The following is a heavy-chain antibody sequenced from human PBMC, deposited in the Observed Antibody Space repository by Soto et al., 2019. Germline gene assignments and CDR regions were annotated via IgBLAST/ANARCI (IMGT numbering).Heavy chain of an antibody. V-gene: IGHV1-3*01. CDR1: GYTFSAYT. CDR2: INVGSGKT. Sequence: GASVKVSCKAAGYTFSAYTMNWVRQAPGQSLEWMGWINVGSGKTIYAQTLQGRLAMTEDTSADTAYMELSSLRSEDTAVYFCAALHETHSYDIDGYSYDTFDIWGQGTMVTVSS. J-gene: IGHJ3*02. CDR3: AALHETHSYDIDGYSYDTFDI. D-gene: IGHD3-22*01.